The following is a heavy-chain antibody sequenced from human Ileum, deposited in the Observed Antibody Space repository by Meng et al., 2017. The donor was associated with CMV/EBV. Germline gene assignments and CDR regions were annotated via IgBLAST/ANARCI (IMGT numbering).Heavy chain of an antibody. D-gene: IGHD1-14*01. J-gene: IGHJ4*01. CDR3: ATYIPGRSGVGY. CDR1: VPSITMYNVH. Sequence: HVQLRESSPGQLKLHHIRLLASTVFVPSITMYNVHCGWIRQPAGKGLEWIGRIATDGSTYYNPFLNSRVTVSTDTSKNHYSLKLSSVTAADTAVYYCATYIPGRSGVGYWGHGTLVTVSS. CDR2: IATDGST. V-gene: IGHV4-61*02.